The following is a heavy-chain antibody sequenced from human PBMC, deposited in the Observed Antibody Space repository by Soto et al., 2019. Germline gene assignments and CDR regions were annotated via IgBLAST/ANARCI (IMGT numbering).Heavy chain of an antibody. Sequence: GGSVGLSCAASGFTFSSYAMSWVRQAPGKGLEWVTAISGSGGSTYYADSVKGRFTISRDNSKNTLYLQMNSLRAEDTAVYYCAKEGRRPTMDYFDYWGQGTLVTVSS. CDR3: AKEGRRPTMDYFDY. D-gene: IGHD3-10*01. CDR2: ISGSGGST. CDR1: GFTFSSYA. V-gene: IGHV3-23*01. J-gene: IGHJ4*02.